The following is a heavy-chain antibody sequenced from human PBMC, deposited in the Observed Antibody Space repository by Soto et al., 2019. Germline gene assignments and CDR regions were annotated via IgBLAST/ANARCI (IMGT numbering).Heavy chain of an antibody. CDR1: GGSVSSGSYY. Sequence: SETLCLTCTVSGGSVSSGSYYWSWIRQPPGKGLEWIGYIYYSGSTNYNPSLKSRVTISVDTSKNQFSLKLSSVTAADTAVYYCARYCSSTSHVRAINWFDPWGQGTLVTVSS. CDR2: IYYSGST. J-gene: IGHJ5*02. CDR3: ARYCSSTSHVRAINWFDP. V-gene: IGHV4-61*01. D-gene: IGHD2-2*01.